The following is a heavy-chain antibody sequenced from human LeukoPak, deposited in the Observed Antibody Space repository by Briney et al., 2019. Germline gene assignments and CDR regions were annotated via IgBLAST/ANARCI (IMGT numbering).Heavy chain of an antibody. CDR3: ARETYGDYEVGMDV. J-gene: IGHJ6*04. CDR2: IYYSGST. Sequence: PSETLSLTCTVSGGSISSYYWSWIRQPPGKGLEWIGYIYYSGSTNYSPSLKSRVTISVDTSKNQFSLKLSSVTAADTAVYYCARETYGDYEVGMDVWGKGTTVTVSS. CDR1: GGSISSYY. V-gene: IGHV4-59*01. D-gene: IGHD4-17*01.